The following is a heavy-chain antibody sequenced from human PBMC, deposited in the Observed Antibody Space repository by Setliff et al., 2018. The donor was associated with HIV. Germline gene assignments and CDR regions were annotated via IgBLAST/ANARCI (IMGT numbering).Heavy chain of an antibody. V-gene: IGHV1-18*01. J-gene: IGHJ4*02. D-gene: IGHD3-10*01. Sequence: ASVKVSCKASGYTFTSYGMSWVRQAPGQGLEWMGWISAYNGNTHYAQKLQGRVTMTTDTSTSTAYMELRSLRSDDTAVYYCAGDYYGSGSYFILDYWGPGTLVTVSS. CDR1: GYTFTSYG. CDR2: ISAYNGNT. CDR3: AGDYYGSGSYFILDY.